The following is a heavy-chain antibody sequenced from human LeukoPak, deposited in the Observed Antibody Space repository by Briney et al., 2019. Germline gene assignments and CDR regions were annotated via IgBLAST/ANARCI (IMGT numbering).Heavy chain of an antibody. V-gene: IGHV3-30*18. D-gene: IGHD6-19*01. CDR1: GFTFSSYG. J-gene: IGHJ4*02. CDR2: ISYDGSNK. CDR3: AKDPRGQWLANFDY. Sequence: GGSLRLSCAASGFTFSSYGMHWVRQAPGKGLEWVAVISYDGSNKYYADSVKGRFTVSRDNSKNTLYLQMNSLRAEDTAVYYCAKDPRGQWLANFDYWGQGTLVTVSS.